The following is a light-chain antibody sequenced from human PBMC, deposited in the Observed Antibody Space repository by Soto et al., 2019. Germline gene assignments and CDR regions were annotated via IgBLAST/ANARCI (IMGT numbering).Light chain of an antibody. CDR2: KAS. CDR1: QTISSW. CDR3: QHYNSYSEA. V-gene: IGKV1-5*03. Sequence: DIQMTRSPSTLSGSEGDRVTITSRASQTISSWLAWYQQKPGKAPKLLIYKASTLKSGVPSRFSGSGSGTEFTLTISSLQPDDFATYYCQHYNSYSEAFGQGTKVELK. J-gene: IGKJ1*01.